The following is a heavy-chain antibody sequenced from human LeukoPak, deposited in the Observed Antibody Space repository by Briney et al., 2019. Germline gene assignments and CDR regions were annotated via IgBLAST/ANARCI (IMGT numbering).Heavy chain of an antibody. CDR3: AGGYCSGGSCPYVDY. V-gene: IGHV4-34*01. D-gene: IGHD2-15*01. J-gene: IGHJ4*02. Sequence: PSETLSLTCAVYGGSFSGYYWSWIRQPPGKGLEWIGEINHSGSTNYNPSLKSRVTISVDTSKNQFSLKLSSVTAADTAVYYCAGGYCSGGSCPYVDYWGQGTLVTVSS. CDR2: INHSGST. CDR1: GGSFSGYY.